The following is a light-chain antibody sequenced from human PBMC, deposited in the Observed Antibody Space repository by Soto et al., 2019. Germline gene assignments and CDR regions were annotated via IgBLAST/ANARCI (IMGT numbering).Light chain of an antibody. Sequence: DIQMTQSPSSLSASVGARVTITCRASQGIRYNLGWYQQRPGKAPERLIYDTFTLASGVPSRFSRSGSGAEFTLSIASLQPEDVATYYCLQDQAYPWTFGQGTRVELK. J-gene: IGKJ1*01. CDR3: LQDQAYPWT. CDR2: DTF. CDR1: QGIRYN. V-gene: IGKV1-17*01.